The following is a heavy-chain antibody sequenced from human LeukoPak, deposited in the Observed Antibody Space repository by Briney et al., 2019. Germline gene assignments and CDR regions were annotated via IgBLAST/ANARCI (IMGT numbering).Heavy chain of an antibody. CDR1: GDTCTEHY. CDR2: IYPHSGDT. D-gene: IGHD6-19*01. Sequence: ASMKGSCRASGDTCTEHYILWEREDPGRGLEWIGRIYPHSGDTNSAQKFQGRVTMSRDTSMNTVYMEICVLSSEHTGVFFRARESHSRVSGWYRFRSWGQGTLATLSS. V-gene: IGHV1-2*05. J-gene: IGHJ5*02. CDR3: ARESHSRVSGWYRFRS.